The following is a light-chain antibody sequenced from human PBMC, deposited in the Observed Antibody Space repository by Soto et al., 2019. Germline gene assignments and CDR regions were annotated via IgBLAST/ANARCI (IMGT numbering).Light chain of an antibody. CDR2: GNN. J-gene: IGLJ2*01. CDR3: QSYDSTLSGSEVV. V-gene: IGLV1-40*01. Sequence: QSVLTQPPSVSGAPGQRVTISCTGSSSNIGSGYDVHWYQQLPGTAPKLLIYGNNNRPSGVPDRFSGSKSGTSASPAITGLQGEDEAEYYCQSYDSTLSGSEVVFGGGTKLTVL. CDR1: SSNIGSGYD.